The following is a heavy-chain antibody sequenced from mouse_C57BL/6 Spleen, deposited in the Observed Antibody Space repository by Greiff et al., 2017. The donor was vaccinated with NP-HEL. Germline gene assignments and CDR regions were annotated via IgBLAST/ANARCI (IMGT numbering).Heavy chain of an antibody. CDR3: ARGPHYYGSSYGFAY. D-gene: IGHD1-1*01. CDR1: GYSITSGYY. CDR2: ISYDGSN. J-gene: IGHJ3*01. Sequence: EVKLVESGPGLVKPSQSLSLTCSVTGYSITSGYYWNWIRQFPGNKLEWMGYISYDGSNNYNPSLKNRISITRDTSKNQFFLKLNSVTTEDTATYYCARGPHYYGSSYGFAYWGQGTLVTVSA. V-gene: IGHV3-6*01.